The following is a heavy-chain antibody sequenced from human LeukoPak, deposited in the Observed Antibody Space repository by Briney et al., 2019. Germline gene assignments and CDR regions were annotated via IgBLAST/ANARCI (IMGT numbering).Heavy chain of an antibody. CDR1: GGTFSSYA. CDR3: ARDRLNYYGSGSYYFNNWFDP. Sequence: SVKVSCKASGGTFSSYAISWVRQAPGQGLEWMGGIIPIFGTANYAQKFQGSVTITADESTSTAYMELSSLRSEDTAVYYCARDRLNYYGSGSYYFNNWFDPWGQGTLVTVSS. CDR2: IIPIFGTA. D-gene: IGHD3-10*01. V-gene: IGHV1-69*13. J-gene: IGHJ5*02.